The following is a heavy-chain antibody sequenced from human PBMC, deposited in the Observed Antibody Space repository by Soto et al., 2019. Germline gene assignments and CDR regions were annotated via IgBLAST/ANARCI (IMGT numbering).Heavy chain of an antibody. D-gene: IGHD3-22*01. Sequence: TLSLTCTVSGGSISSYYWSWIRQPPGKGLEWVGEIDYSGSTNYNASLKSRVTISVDTSKNQFSLKMSSVTAAATAVYYCASGTTHYYDSSGYFFFDYWGQGTWVTVSS. CDR2: IDYSGST. CDR3: ASGTTHYYDSSGYFFFDY. V-gene: IGHV4-59*01. CDR1: GGSISSYY. J-gene: IGHJ4*02.